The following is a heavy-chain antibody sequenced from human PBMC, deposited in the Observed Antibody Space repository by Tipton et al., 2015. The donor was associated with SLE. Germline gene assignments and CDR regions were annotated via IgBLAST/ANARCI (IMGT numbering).Heavy chain of an antibody. J-gene: IGHJ1*01. D-gene: IGHD6-19*01. V-gene: IGHV4-39*07. CDR3: ASRPRGIAVAGTNPYFQH. CDR1: GGSISSSSYY. CDR2: IYYSGST. Sequence: LRLSCTVSGGSISSSSYYCGWIRQPPGKGLEWIGSIYYSGSTYYNPSLKSRVTISVDTSKNQFSLKLSSVTAADTAVYYCASRPRGIAVAGTNPYFQHWGQGTLVTVSS.